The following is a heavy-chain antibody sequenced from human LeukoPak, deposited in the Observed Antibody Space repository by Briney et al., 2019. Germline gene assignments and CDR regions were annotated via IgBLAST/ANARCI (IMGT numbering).Heavy chain of an antibody. J-gene: IGHJ4*02. CDR2: IYTSGST. CDR3: ARDQFRYDSSGYSD. D-gene: IGHD3-22*01. Sequence: SQTLSLTCTVSGGSISSGDYYWSWLRQPAGKGLEWIGRIYTSGSTNYNPSLKSRVTMSVDTSKNQFSLKLSSVTAADTAVYYCARDQFRYDSSGYSDWGQGTLVTVSS. V-gene: IGHV4-61*02. CDR1: GGSISSGDYY.